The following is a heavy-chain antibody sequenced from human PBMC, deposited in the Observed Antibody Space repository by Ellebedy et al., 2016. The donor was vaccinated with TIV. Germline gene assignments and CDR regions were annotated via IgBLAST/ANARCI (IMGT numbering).Heavy chain of an antibody. CDR1: GFTFTTYA. CDR3: ARRSTDFAFDS. J-gene: IGHJ4*02. CDR2: IRSVGDAT. D-gene: IGHD3/OR15-3a*01. Sequence: GESLKISCAASGFTFTTYAMTWVRQAPGKGLEWVSSIRSVGDATYYADSVKGRSTISRDNSKNTLFLQMSSLRAEDTAVYFCARRSTDFAFDSWGQGTLVTVSS. V-gene: IGHV3-23*01.